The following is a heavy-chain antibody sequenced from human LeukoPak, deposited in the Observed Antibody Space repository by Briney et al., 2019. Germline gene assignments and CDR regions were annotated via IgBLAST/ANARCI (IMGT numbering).Heavy chain of an antibody. CDR2: IYTSGST. Sequence: SETLSLTCAVYGGSFSGYYWSWIRQPPGKGLEWIGRIYTSGSTNYNPSLKSRVTISVDTSKNQFSLKLSSVTAADTAVYYCAREGDTPLDYWGQGTLVTVSS. V-gene: IGHV4-59*10. CDR3: AREGDTPLDY. CDR1: GGSFSGYY. J-gene: IGHJ4*02. D-gene: IGHD5-18*01.